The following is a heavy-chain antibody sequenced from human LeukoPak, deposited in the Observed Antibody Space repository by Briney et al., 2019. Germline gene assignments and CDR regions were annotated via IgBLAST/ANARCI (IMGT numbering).Heavy chain of an antibody. D-gene: IGHD3-10*01. CDR2: IHTSGST. J-gene: IGHJ4*02. CDR1: GVSISSYY. V-gene: IGHV4-4*07. Sequence: SETLSLTCTVSGVSISSYYWSWIRQPAGKGLEWIGRIHTSGSTNYNPSLKSRVTMSVDTSKNQFSLKLSSVTAADTAVYYCAGGRRITMVRGALSLPFDYWGQGTLVTVSS. CDR3: AGGRRITMVRGALSLPFDY.